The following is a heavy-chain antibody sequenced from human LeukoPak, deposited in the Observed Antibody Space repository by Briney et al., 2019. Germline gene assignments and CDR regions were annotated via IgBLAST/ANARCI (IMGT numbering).Heavy chain of an antibody. Sequence: GGSLRLSCAASGFTFSSYAMSWFRQAPGKGLEWVSAISGSGGSTYYADSVKGRFTISRDNSKNTLYLQMNSLRAEDTAVYYCAKEWRWLQSGNYFDYWGQGTLVTVSS. V-gene: IGHV3-23*01. CDR1: GFTFSSYA. J-gene: IGHJ4*02. CDR3: AKEWRWLQSGNYFDY. D-gene: IGHD5-24*01. CDR2: ISGSGGST.